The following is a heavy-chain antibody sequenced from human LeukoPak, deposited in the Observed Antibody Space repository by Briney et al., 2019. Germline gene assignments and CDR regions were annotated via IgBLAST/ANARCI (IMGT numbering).Heavy chain of an antibody. D-gene: IGHD2-15*01. J-gene: IGHJ3*02. CDR3: ARDPKEGHLAATDDAFDI. CDR2: IIPIFGTA. CDR1: GGTFSSYA. V-gene: IGHV1-69*13. Sequence: GASVKVSCKASGGTFSSYAISWVRQAPGQGLEWMGGIIPIFGTANYAQKFQGRVTITADESTSTAYMELSSLRSEDTAVYYCARDPKEGHLAATDDAFDIWGQGTMVTVSS.